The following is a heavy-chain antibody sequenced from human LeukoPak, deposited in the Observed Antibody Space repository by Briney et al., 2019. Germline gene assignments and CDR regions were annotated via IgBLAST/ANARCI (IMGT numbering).Heavy chain of an antibody. CDR1: GFTFSSYG. D-gene: IGHD3-10*01. CDR3: AKRADDAMKAHYYGSGSYDY. J-gene: IGHJ4*02. V-gene: IGHV3-23*01. Sequence: GGSLRLSCAASGFTFSSYGMSWVRQAPGKGLEWVSAVSGSGGSTYYADSVKGRFTISRDNSKNTLYLQMNSLRAEDTAVYYCAKRADDAMKAHYYGSGSYDYWGQGTLVTVSS. CDR2: VSGSGGST.